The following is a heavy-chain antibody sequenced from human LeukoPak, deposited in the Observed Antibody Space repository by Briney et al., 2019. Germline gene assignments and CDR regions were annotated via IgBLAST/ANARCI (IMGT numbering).Heavy chain of an antibody. Sequence: GASVKVSCKVSGYTLTELSMHWVRQAPGKGLEWMGGFDPVDGETIYAQKFQGRVTMTEDTSTDTAYMELSSLRSEDTAVYYCATERLEGGDYVAPRHHDAFDIWGQGTMVTVSS. V-gene: IGHV1-24*01. CDR3: ATERLEGGDYVAPRHHDAFDI. J-gene: IGHJ3*02. D-gene: IGHD4-17*01. CDR1: GYTLTELS. CDR2: FDPVDGET.